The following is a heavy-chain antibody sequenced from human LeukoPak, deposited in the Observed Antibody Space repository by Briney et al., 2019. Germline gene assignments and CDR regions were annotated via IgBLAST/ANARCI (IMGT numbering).Heavy chain of an antibody. CDR2: INHSGST. D-gene: IGHD6-13*01. CDR3: ARGGSSSWYLSPRKDNWFDP. J-gene: IGHJ5*02. V-gene: IGHV4-34*01. CDR1: GGSFSGYY. Sequence: SETLSLTCAVYGGSFSGYYGSWIRQPPGKGLEWIGEINHSGSTNYNPSLKSRVTISVDTSKNQFSLKLSSVTAADTAVYYCARGGSSSWYLSPRKDNWFDPWGQGTLVTVSS.